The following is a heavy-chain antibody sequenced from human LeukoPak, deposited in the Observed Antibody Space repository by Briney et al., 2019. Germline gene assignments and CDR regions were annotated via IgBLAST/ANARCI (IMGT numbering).Heavy chain of an antibody. CDR2: IYSGGST. CDR1: GFTVSSNY. CDR3: ARDKRFGYNYYYMDV. D-gene: IGHD3-10*01. Sequence: GGSLRLSCAASGFTVSSNYMSWVRQAPGKGLEWVSVIYSGGSTYYADSVKGRFTISRDNSKNTLYLQMNSLRAEDTAVYYCARDKRFGYNYYYMDVWGKGTTVTVSS. J-gene: IGHJ6*03. V-gene: IGHV3-53*01.